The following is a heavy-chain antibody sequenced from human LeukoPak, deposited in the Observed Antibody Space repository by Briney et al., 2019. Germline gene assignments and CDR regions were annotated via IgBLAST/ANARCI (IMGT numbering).Heavy chain of an antibody. Sequence: ASVKVSCKVSGYTLTELTMHWVRQAPGKGLEWMGGFDPEDGETIYAQKFQGRVTMTRDTSISTAYMELSRLRSDDTAVYYCARESPPGIAVAGDFDYWGQGTLVTVSS. CDR2: FDPEDGET. V-gene: IGHV1-24*01. D-gene: IGHD6-19*01. CDR1: GYTLTELT. CDR3: ARESPPGIAVAGDFDY. J-gene: IGHJ4*02.